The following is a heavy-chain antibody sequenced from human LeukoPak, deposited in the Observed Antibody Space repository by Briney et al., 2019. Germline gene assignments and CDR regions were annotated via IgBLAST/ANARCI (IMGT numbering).Heavy chain of an antibody. Sequence: GGSLRLSCAASGFTFSSYDMHWVRQATGKGLECVSAIGVAANTFYSGSVKGRFTISRENAKNSLYLLMSSLRAEDTAVYYCARQKTPHGNFDYWGQGTLVTVSS. CDR1: GFTFSSYD. CDR2: IGVAANT. V-gene: IGHV3-13*01. CDR3: ARQKTPHGNFDY. J-gene: IGHJ4*02. D-gene: IGHD1-26*01.